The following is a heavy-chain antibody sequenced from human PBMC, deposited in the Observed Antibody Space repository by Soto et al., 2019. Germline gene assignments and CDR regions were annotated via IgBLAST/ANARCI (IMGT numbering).Heavy chain of an antibody. V-gene: IGHV3-74*01. J-gene: IGHJ4*02. D-gene: IGHD6-19*01. Sequence: GGSLRLSCAASGFTFSSYWMHWVGQTPGKGLVWVSRIDIAGSTTTYADSVKGRFTISRDNAKNTLYLQMNSLRAEDTAVYYCARDQTVAGPTTFDYCGQGTLVTVSS. CDR3: ARDQTVAGPTTFDY. CDR1: GFTFSSYW. CDR2: IDIAGSTT.